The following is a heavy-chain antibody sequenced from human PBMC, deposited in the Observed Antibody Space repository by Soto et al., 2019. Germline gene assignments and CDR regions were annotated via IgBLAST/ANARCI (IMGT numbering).Heavy chain of an antibody. CDR3: ASRDPGTSVDY. Sequence: SETLSLTCAVSGGSFTSNNWWTWVRQPPGQGLEWIGEIYRTGSTNYNPSLKSRVTIPLDKSENQFSLKVTSLTAADTAVYYCASRDPGTSVDYWGQGTLVTVPS. V-gene: IGHV4-4*02. CDR1: GGSFTSNNW. J-gene: IGHJ4*02. D-gene: IGHD1-7*01. CDR2: IYRTGST.